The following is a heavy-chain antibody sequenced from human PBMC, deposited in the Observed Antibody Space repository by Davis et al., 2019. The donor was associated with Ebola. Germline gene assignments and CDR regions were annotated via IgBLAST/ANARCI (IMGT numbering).Heavy chain of an antibody. CDR1: GGSISGSSYY. V-gene: IGHV4-39*01. J-gene: IGHJ4*02. D-gene: IGHD5-12*01. Sequence: PSETLSLTCTVSGGSISGSSYYWGWIRQPPGKGLEWIGSVHYGGSTYYNPSLNSRVTISVDTSKNQFSLKLSSVTAADTAVYYCARQWMFWGQGTLVTVSS. CDR2: VHYGGST. CDR3: ARQWMF.